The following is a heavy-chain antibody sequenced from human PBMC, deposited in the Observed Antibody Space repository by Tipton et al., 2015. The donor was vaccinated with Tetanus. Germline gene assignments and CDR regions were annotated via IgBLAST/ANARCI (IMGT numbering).Heavy chain of an antibody. CDR3: ARDRGNYIYYGMDV. D-gene: IGHD3-22*01. CDR2: IDPNSGGT. J-gene: IGHJ6*02. CDR1: GYTFSGYY. V-gene: IGHV1-2*02. Sequence: QLVQSGAEVKKPGASVEVSCKASGYTFSGYYMYWVRQASGQGLEWVGRIDPNSGGTVYAPRFKGRVTMIRDMSISTAYMELSSLRSDDTAVYYCARDRGNYIYYGMDVWGPGTTVTVS.